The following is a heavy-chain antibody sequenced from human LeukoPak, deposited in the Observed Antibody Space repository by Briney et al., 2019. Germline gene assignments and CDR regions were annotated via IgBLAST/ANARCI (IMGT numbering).Heavy chain of an antibody. Sequence: ESGPTLVKPTQTLTLTCTFSGLSLSTSGVGVAWIRQPPGKALEWLALIYWNDDKRYSPSLKSRLTITKDTSKNQVVLTMTNMDPVDTATYYCAHRSQVLVGATALYYFDYWGQGTLVTVSS. CDR2: IYWNDDK. V-gene: IGHV2-5*01. J-gene: IGHJ4*02. CDR1: GLSLSTSGVG. CDR3: AHRSQVLVGATALYYFDY. D-gene: IGHD1-26*01.